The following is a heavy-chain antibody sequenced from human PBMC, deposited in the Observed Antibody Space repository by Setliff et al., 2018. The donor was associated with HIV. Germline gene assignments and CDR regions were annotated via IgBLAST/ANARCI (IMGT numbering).Heavy chain of an antibody. CDR2: IRNDGSDK. J-gene: IGHJ3*02. CDR1: GFTFSSYG. CDR3: ARAMVPDSSGYYRPPAFDI. Sequence: GGSLRLSCAASGFTFSSYGVHWVRQAPGKGLEWVAFIRNDGSDKHYVDSVKGRFTISRDNSKNTLYLQMNSLRAEDTAVYYCARAMVPDSSGYYRPPAFDIWGQGTMVTVSS. V-gene: IGHV3-30*02. D-gene: IGHD3-22*01.